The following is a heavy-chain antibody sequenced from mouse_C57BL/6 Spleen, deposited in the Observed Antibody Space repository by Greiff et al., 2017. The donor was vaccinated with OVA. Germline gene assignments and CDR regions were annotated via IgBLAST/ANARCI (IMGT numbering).Heavy chain of an antibody. D-gene: IGHD2-4*01. J-gene: IGHJ4*01. Sequence: QVQLQQPGTELVKPRASVKLSCKASGYTFTSYWMHWVKQRPGQGLEWIGNINPSNGGTNYNEKFKSKATLTVDKSSSTAYMQLSSLTSEDSAVYYCARDPHYDYDLYAMDYWGQGTSVTVSS. CDR2: INPSNGGT. V-gene: IGHV1-53*01. CDR1: GYTFTSYW. CDR3: ARDPHYDYDLYAMDY.